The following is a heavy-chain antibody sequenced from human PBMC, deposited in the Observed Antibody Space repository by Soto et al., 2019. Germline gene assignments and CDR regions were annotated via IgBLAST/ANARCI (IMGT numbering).Heavy chain of an antibody. J-gene: IGHJ4*02. CDR2: IIPIFGTA. CDR3: ARDNDPSMVRGVTTYYFDY. V-gene: IGHV1-69*13. D-gene: IGHD3-10*01. CDR1: GGTFSSYA. Sequence: GASVKVSCKASGGTFSSYAISWVRQAPGQGLEWMGGIIPIFGTANYAQKFQGRVTITADESTSTAYMELSSLRSEDTAVYYCARDNDPSMVRGVTTYYFDYWGQGTLVTVSS.